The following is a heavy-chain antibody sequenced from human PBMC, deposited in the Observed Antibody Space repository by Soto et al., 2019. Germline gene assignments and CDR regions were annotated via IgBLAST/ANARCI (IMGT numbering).Heavy chain of an antibody. J-gene: IGHJ4*02. CDR3: ERIHYDSGGYYPDY. CDR1: GFNFNNYG. V-gene: IGHV3-33*03. Sequence: QVQLVESGGGVVQPGRSLRLSCAASGFNFNNYGMHWVRQAPGKGLEWVAVIWYDGSNRYYADSVKGRFTISRDNSKNTLHLQMKSLRPEHTAVYYCERIHYDSGGYYPDYWGQGILVIVSS. D-gene: IGHD3-22*01. CDR2: IWYDGSNR.